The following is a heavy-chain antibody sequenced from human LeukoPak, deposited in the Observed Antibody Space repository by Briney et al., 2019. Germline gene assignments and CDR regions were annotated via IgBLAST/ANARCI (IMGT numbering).Heavy chain of an antibody. CDR2: ISGSGGST. J-gene: IGHJ6*03. CDR1: GFTFSSYA. CDR3: AKDSMTTVLRPYMGV. D-gene: IGHD4-11*01. V-gene: IGHV3-23*01. Sequence: GGSLRLSCAASGFTFSSYAMSWVRQAPGKGLEWVSAISGSGGSTYYADSVKGRFTISRDNSKKTLYLQMNSLRAEDTAVYYCAKDSMTTVLRPYMGVWGKGTTVTVSS.